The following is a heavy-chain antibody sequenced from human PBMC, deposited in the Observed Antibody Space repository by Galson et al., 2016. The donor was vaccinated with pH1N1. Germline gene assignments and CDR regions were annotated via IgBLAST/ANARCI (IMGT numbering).Heavy chain of an antibody. Sequence: SLRLSCAASGFTFDDYAMHWVRQAPGKGLEWVSGISWNTGSIGYADSVKGRFTISRDNAKNSLYLQMNSLRAEDTALYYCAKSARYHWGYFDCWGKGTLVTVSS. D-gene: IGHD1-20*01. CDR3: AKSARYHWGYFDC. CDR2: ISWNTGSI. J-gene: IGHJ4*02. V-gene: IGHV3-9*01. CDR1: GFTFDDYA.